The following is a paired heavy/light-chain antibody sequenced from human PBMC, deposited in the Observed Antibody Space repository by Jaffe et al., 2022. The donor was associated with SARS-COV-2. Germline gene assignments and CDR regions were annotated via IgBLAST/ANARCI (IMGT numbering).Heavy chain of an antibody. J-gene: IGHJ4*02. V-gene: IGHV3-66*02. CDR1: GFSVSSDY. Sequence: DVQLVQSGGGLVQPGESLRLSCAASGFSVSSDYMSWVRQAPGKGLECVSIIYSGGTTYYADSVKGRFTISRDNSKNTLYLQLTSLRPEDTAVYYCARNWGGLMSTVTDWGQGTLVTVSS. D-gene: IGHD4-17*01. CDR3: ARNWGGLMSTVTD. CDR2: IYSGGTT.
Light chain of an antibody. CDR2: DVS. Sequence: QSALTQPASVSGSPGQSITISCTGSSSDVGAYNFVSWYQQHPGKAPKVMIYDVSTRPSGISNRFSGSKSGNTASLTISGLQADDEADYYCSSYTTSSTLVFGTGTKVTVL. CDR3: SSYTTSSTLV. V-gene: IGLV2-14*01. J-gene: IGLJ1*01. CDR1: SSDVGAYNF.